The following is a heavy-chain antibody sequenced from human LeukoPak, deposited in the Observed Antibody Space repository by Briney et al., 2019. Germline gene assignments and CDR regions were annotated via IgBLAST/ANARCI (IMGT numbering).Heavy chain of an antibody. CDR1: GFTVSSNY. CDR2: IYSGGST. D-gene: IGHD3-9*01. J-gene: IGHJ6*02. V-gene: IGHV3-53*01. CDR3: ARDLRYFDWLPDYYYYYGMDV. Sequence: PGGSLRLSCAASGFTVSSNYMSWVRQAPGKGLEWVSVIYSGGSTYYAGSVKGRFTISRDNSKNTLYLQMNSLRAEDTAVYYCARDLRYFDWLPDYYYYYGMDVWGQGTTVTVSS.